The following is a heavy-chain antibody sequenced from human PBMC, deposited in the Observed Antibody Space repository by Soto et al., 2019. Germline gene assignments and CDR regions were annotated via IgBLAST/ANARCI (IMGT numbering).Heavy chain of an antibody. D-gene: IGHD6-13*01. CDR1: GFTFRNYD. Sequence: GGSLRLSCAASGFTFRNYDMHRVRQAPGKGLEWMGVISFDGIKKYYADSVKGRFTISRDSSKNKLYLQMNSLRPEDTAVYYCAKPIVAAGYYGMDVWGQGTTVTVSS. J-gene: IGHJ6*02. V-gene: IGHV3-30*18. CDR3: AKPIVAAGYYGMDV. CDR2: ISFDGIKK.